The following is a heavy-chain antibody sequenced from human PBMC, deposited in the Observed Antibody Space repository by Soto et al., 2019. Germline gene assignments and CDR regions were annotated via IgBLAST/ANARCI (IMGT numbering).Heavy chain of an antibody. CDR2: ISGSGGST. D-gene: IGHD2-15*01. CDR3: ARGFSSCKVSPPDF. J-gene: IGHJ4*02. V-gene: IGHV3-23*01. Sequence: RRRSCAASGFTFSSFAMSWVRQDPGKGLDWVSAISGSGGSTYSADSVKGRFTISRDNSKNTLYLQMSSLRAEDTAVYYCARGFSSCKVSPPDFWGQGSLVTVYS. CDR1: GFTFSSFA.